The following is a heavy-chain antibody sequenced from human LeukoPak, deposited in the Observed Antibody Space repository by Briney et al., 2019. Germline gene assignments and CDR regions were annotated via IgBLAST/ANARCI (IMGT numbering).Heavy chain of an antibody. CDR1: GFTFGRFW. V-gene: IGHV3-7*01. J-gene: IGHJ4*02. CDR3: ARDSQGDDYFLVSTY. CDR2: IKQDGSEK. Sequence: GGSLRLSCAGSGFTFGRFWMNWVRQAPGKGLEWVANIKQDGSEKYYVDSVKGRFTISRDNAKNSLYLQMNSLRAEDTAVYYCARDSQGDDYFLVSTYWGQGTLVTVSS. D-gene: IGHD5-12*01.